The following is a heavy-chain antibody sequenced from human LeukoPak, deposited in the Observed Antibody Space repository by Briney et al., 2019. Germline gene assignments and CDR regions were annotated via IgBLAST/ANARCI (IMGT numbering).Heavy chain of an antibody. CDR1: GFTFSNYW. CDR3: TRTGSGWCEGY. J-gene: IGHJ4*02. V-gene: IGHV3-7*01. Sequence: GGSLRLSCAASGFTFSNYWMSWVRQAPGKGLEWVANIKQDGSEKNYVDSVKGRFTISRDNAKNSLYLQMNSLRAEDTAVYYCTRTGSGWCEGYWGQGTLVTVSS. CDR2: IKQDGSEK. D-gene: IGHD6-19*01.